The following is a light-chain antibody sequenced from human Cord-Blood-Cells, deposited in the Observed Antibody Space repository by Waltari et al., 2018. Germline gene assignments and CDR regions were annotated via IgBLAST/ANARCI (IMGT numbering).Light chain of an antibody. Sequence: EIVLTQSPATLSLSPGERATLSCRASQSVSSYLAWYQQKPGPAPRLLIYDASNRATGSPARFSGSESGTDFTLTISSLEPKDFAVYYCQQRSNWPRLTFGGGTKVEIK. CDR1: QSVSSY. CDR2: DAS. J-gene: IGKJ4*01. V-gene: IGKV3-11*01. CDR3: QQRSNWPRLT.